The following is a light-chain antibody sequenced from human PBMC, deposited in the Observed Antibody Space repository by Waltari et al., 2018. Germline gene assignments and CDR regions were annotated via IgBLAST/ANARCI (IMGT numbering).Light chain of an antibody. CDR2: YDS. J-gene: IGLJ2*01. CDR3: QLWESGSDRVV. Sequence: SYVLTQPPSVSVAPGKAARSTWGGNSSGRRSVHWYQQKPGQAPVLVIYYDSDRPSGIPERISGSKSGNTATLTISRVEAGDEAAYYCQLWESGSDRVVFGGGTKLTVL. CDR1: SSGRRS. V-gene: IGLV3-21*01.